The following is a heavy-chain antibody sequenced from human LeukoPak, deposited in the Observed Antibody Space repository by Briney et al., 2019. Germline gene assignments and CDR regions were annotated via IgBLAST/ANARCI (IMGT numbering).Heavy chain of an antibody. J-gene: IGHJ4*02. CDR1: GGSISSYY. Sequence: SETLSLTCTVSGGSISSYYWSWIRQPPGKGLEWIGYIYYSGSTNYNPSLKSRVTISVDTSKNQFSLKLSSVTAADTAVYYCARSTDYYYGSGRNFDYWGQGTLVTVSS. V-gene: IGHV4-59*01. D-gene: IGHD3-10*01. CDR3: ARSTDYYYGSGRNFDY. CDR2: IYYSGST.